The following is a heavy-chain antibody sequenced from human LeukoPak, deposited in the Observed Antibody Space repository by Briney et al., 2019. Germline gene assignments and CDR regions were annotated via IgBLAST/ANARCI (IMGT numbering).Heavy chain of an antibody. D-gene: IGHD3-22*01. CDR3: AKTLGYSGYFSP. CDR2: ISGGGVNT. J-gene: IGHJ5*02. CDR1: GFTFNSYA. V-gene: IGHV3-23*01. Sequence: GGSLRLSCAASGFTFNSYAMTWVRQAPGKGLEWVSAISGGGVNTYYADSMKGRFTISRDNSKNMLYLQTNSLRAEDTAVYYCAKTLGYSGYFSPWGQGTLVTVSS.